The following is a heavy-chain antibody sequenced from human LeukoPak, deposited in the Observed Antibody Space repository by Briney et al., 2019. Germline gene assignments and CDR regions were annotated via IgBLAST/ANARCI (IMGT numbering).Heavy chain of an antibody. CDR1: GSTFSSSS. J-gene: IGHJ4*02. V-gene: IGHV3-21*01. D-gene: IGHD3-9*01. Sequence: GGSLRLSCAASGSTFSSSSMNWVRQAPGKGLEWVSSISSSIYIYYADSVKGRFTISRNNTKKSLYLQMSSLRAEDTAVYYWARGLRYSIDYWGQGTLVTVSS. CDR3: ARGLRYSIDY. CDR2: ISSSIYI.